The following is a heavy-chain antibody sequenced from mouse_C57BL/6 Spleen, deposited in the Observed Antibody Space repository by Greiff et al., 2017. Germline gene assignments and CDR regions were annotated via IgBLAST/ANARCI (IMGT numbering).Heavy chain of an antibody. D-gene: IGHD3-2*02. V-gene: IGHV1-80*01. Sequence: VQLQQSGAELVKPGASVKISCKASGYAFSSYWMNWVKQRPGKGLEWIGQIYPGDGDTNYNGKFKGKATLTADKSSSTAYMQLSSLTSEDSAVYCCARSHQGYAMDYWGQGTSVTVSS. CDR3: ARSHQGYAMDY. CDR1: GYAFSSYW. J-gene: IGHJ4*01. CDR2: IYPGDGDT.